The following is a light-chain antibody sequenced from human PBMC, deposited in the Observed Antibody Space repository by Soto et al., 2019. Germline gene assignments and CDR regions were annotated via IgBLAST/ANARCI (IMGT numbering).Light chain of an antibody. CDR1: SSDIGAYKY. J-gene: IGLJ1*01. Sequence: QSVLTQPASVSGSPGQSVTISCTGTSSDIGAYKYVSWYQHHPGKSPRLLIYEVSNRPSGVSNRFSASKSGNTASLTISGLQAEDEADYYCCSYAGSNNYVFGTGTKVTVL. CDR3: CSYAGSNNYV. CDR2: EVS. V-gene: IGLV2-14*01.